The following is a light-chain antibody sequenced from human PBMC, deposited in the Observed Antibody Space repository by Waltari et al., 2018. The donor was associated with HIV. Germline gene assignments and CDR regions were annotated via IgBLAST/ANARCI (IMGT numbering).Light chain of an antibody. CDR1: QSISVW. CDR2: ESS. V-gene: IGKV1-5*03. J-gene: IGKJ1*01. CDR3: QQYDSFPWT. Sequence: DIQMTQSPSTLSAPIGDRVTITCRASQSISVWLAWYHQKPGKAPTLLIYESSNLESGVPSRFSGTGSGTEFTLTISSLQPDDSATFYCQQYDSFPWTFGQGTKVGIK.